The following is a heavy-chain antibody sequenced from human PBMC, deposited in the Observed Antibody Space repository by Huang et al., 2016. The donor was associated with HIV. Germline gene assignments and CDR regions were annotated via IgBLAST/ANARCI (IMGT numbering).Heavy chain of an antibody. D-gene: IGHD2-8*01. CDR3: ATKADAMDV. Sequence: LVESGGGLVRPGGSLRLSCAGSTVTFSAYWMTWVRQSPGQGLEWVASIRQYGSEKHYVDSVEGRFNISRDNGKKVLFLEMRSLGVDDTAVYFCATKADAMDVWGQGTTVIVSS. CDR2: IRQYGSEK. J-gene: IGHJ6*02. CDR1: TVTFSAYW. V-gene: IGHV3-7*01.